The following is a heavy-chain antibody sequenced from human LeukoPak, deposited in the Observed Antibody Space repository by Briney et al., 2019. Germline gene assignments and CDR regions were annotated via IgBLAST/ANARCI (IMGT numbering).Heavy chain of an antibody. Sequence: GGSLRLSCAASGFTVSSNYMSWVRQAPGKGLEWVSVIYSGGSTYYADSVKGRFTISRDNSKNTLYLQMNSLRAEDTAVYYCARSIYGSGSYSPWDYYGMDVWGQGTTVTVSS. CDR2: IYSGGST. D-gene: IGHD3-10*01. J-gene: IGHJ6*02. V-gene: IGHV3-53*01. CDR3: ARSIYGSGSYSPWDYYGMDV. CDR1: GFTVSSNY.